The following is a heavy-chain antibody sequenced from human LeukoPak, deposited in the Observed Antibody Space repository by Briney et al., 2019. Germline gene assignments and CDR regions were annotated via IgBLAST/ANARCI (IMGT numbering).Heavy chain of an antibody. J-gene: IGHJ6*03. CDR2: IYSSGTS. CDR3: ARRGTPYYYYYMDV. D-gene: IGHD3-16*01. CDR1: GGSMNTYY. Sequence: PSETLSLTCTVSGGSMNTYYWSWIRQPPENGLEFIGYIYSSGTSDYNPSLKSRVVISLDTSKSQFSLKMKSVTAADTAVYYCARRGTPYYYYYMDVWGSGTTVTVSS. V-gene: IGHV4-59*08.